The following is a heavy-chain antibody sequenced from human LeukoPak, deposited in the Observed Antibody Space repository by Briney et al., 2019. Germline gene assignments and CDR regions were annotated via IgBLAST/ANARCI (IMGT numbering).Heavy chain of an antibody. J-gene: IGHJ6*03. D-gene: IGHD2-2*01. CDR3: ARHATEYATYYMDV. CDR1: GGSFSGYY. CDR2: INHSGST. V-gene: IGHV4-34*01. Sequence: SETLSLTCAVYGGSFSGYYWSWIRQPPGKGLEWIGEINHSGSTNYNPSLKSRVTISVDTSKNQFSLKLSSVTAADTAVYYCARHATEYATYYMDVWGKGTTVTISS.